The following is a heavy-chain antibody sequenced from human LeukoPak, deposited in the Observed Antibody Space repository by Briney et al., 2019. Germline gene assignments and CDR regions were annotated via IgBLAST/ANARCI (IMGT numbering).Heavy chain of an antibody. CDR1: GGSISSYY. J-gene: IGHJ4*02. D-gene: IGHD6-13*01. CDR2: IYYSGST. Sequence: SETLSLTCTVSGGSISSYYWSWIRQPPGKGLEWIGYIYYSGSTNYNPSLKSRVTISVDTSKNQFSLKLSSVTAADTAVYYCARAPLSSHYYFDYWGQGTLVTVSS. V-gene: IGHV4-59*01. CDR3: ARAPLSSHYYFDY.